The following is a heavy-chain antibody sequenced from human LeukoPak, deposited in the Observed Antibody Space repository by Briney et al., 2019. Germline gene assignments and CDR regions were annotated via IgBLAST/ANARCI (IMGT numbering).Heavy chain of an antibody. V-gene: IGHV4-59*01. CDR2: IYYSGST. J-gene: IGHJ4*02. Sequence: SETLSLTCTVSGGSISSYYWSWIRQPPGKGLEWIGYIYYSGSTNYKPSLKSRVTISVDTSKNQFSLKLSSVTAADTAVYYRARGGWGSFDYWGQGTLVTVSS. D-gene: IGHD1-26*01. CDR3: ARGGWGSFDY. CDR1: GGSISSYY.